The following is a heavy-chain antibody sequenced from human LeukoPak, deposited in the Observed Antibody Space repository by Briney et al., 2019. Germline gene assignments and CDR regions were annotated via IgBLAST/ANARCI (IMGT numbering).Heavy chain of an antibody. CDR3: ARKTYYYDSSGYPFDY. CDR1: GGTFSSYA. D-gene: IGHD3-22*01. CDR2: IIPIFGTA. V-gene: IGHV1-69*01. Sequence: SVKVSCKASGGTFSSYAISWVRQAPGQGLECMGGIIPIFGTANYAQKFQGRVTITADESTSTAYMELSSLRSEDTAVYYCARKTYYYDSSGYPFDYWGQGTLVTVSS. J-gene: IGHJ4*02.